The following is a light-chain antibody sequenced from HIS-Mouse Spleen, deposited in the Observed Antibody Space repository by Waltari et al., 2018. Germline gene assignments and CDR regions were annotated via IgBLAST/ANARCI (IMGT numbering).Light chain of an antibody. Sequence: VLTQSPGTLSLSPGERATLHCRASQSVSSSYLAWDQQKPGQAPRLLIYGASSRATSIPDRFSGSGSGTDFTLTISRLEPEDFAVYYCQQYGSSPYTFGQGTKLEIK. V-gene: IGKV3-20*01. CDR3: QQYGSSPYT. J-gene: IGKJ2*01. CDR1: QSVSSSY. CDR2: GAS.